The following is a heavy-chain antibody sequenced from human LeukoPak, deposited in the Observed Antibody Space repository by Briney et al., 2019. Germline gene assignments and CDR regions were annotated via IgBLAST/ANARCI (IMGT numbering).Heavy chain of an antibody. V-gene: IGHV1-69*01. D-gene: IGHD3-22*01. CDR2: ITPIFGTA. CDR1: GGTFSSYA. J-gene: IGHJ4*02. CDR3: AREWGLESSGYYYAY. Sequence: SVKVSCKASGGTFSSYAISWVRQAPGQGFEWMGGITPIFGTANFAQKFQSRVSITADGSTSTAFMELSSLRSEDTAVYYCAREWGLESSGYYYAYWGQGTLVTVSS.